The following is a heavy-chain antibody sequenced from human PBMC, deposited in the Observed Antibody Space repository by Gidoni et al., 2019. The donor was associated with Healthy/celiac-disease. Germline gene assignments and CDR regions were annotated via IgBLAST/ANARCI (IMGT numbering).Heavy chain of an antibody. CDR1: GFTFSNAW. Sequence: GGLVKPGGSLRISCAASGFTFSNAWMSWVRQAPGKGLEWVGRIKSTTDGGTTDYAAPVKGRFTISRDDSKNTLYLQMISLNTEDTAVYYSPTVRYYYYSSGYQLDFDYWGQGTLVTVSS. CDR2: IKSTTDGGTT. D-gene: IGHD3-22*01. J-gene: IGHJ4*02. CDR3: PTVRYYYYSSGYQLDFDY. V-gene: IGHV3-15*01.